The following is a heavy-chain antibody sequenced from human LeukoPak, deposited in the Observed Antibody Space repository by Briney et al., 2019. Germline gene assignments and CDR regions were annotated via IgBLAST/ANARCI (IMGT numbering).Heavy chain of an antibody. CDR2: ISGSGGST. V-gene: IGHV3-23*01. J-gene: IGHJ4*02. CDR1: GFIFSSYA. Sequence: GGSLRLSCAASGFIFSSYAMTWVRQAPGKGLEWVSAISGSGGSTYYADSVKGRFTISRDTSKSTLYLQMNSLRAEDTAVYYCAKRSGDSYYLDSWGQGALVTVSS. D-gene: IGHD2-15*01. CDR3: AKRSGDSYYLDS.